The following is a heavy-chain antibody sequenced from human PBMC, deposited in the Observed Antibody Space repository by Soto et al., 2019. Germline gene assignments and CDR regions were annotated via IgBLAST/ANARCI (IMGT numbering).Heavy chain of an antibody. CDR3: AKDPAAAEFYYYMDV. J-gene: IGHJ6*03. D-gene: IGHD6-13*01. Sequence: GGSLRLSCAASGFTFSSYGMHWVRQAPGKGLEWVAVISYDGSNKYYADSVKGRFTISRDNSKNTLYLQMNSLRAEDTAVYYCAKDPAAAEFYYYMDVWGKGTTVTVSS. V-gene: IGHV3-30*18. CDR2: ISYDGSNK. CDR1: GFTFSSYG.